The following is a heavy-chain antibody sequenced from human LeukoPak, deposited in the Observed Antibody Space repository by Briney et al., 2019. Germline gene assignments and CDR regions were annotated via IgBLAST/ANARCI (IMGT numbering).Heavy chain of an antibody. J-gene: IGHJ4*02. V-gene: IGHV3-15*01. CDR1: GFTFSNAW. Sequence: GGSLRLSCAASGFTFSNAWMNWVRQAPGKGLEWVGRFKSRTDGGTTDYAAPVKGRFTISRDDSKNTLYLQMNSLRAEDTAVYYCARGAAEYYDSSGPTDYWGQGTLVTVSS. CDR3: ARGAAEYYDSSGPTDY. D-gene: IGHD3-22*01. CDR2: FKSRTDGGTT.